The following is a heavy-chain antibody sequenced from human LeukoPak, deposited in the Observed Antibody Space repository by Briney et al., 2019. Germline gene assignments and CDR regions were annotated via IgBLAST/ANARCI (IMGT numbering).Heavy chain of an antibody. CDR3: AKASSRSFSSGYYGNAFDI. J-gene: IGHJ3*02. V-gene: IGHV3-9*03. CDR2: ISWASGSI. D-gene: IGHD6-19*01. Sequence: GGSLRLSCAASGFTFSSYGMHWVRQAPGKGLEWVSGISWASGSIGYADSVKGRFTISRDNAKNSLYLQMNSLRAEDMALYYCAKASSRSFSSGYYGNAFDIWGQGTMVTVSS. CDR1: GFTFSSYG.